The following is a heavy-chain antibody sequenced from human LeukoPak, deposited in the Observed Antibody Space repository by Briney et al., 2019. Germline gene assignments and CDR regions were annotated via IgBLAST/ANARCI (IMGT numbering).Heavy chain of an antibody. V-gene: IGHV4-34*01. CDR3: ASIAVAGQRVKRYNWFDP. J-gene: IGHJ5*02. D-gene: IGHD6-19*01. CDR2: INHSGST. CDR1: GGSFSGYY. Sequence: SETLSLTCAVYGGSFSGYYWSWIRQPPGKGLEWIGEINHSGSTNYNPSLKCRVTISVDTSKNQFSLKLSSVTAADTAVYYCASIAVAGQRVKRYNWFDPWGQGTLVTVSS.